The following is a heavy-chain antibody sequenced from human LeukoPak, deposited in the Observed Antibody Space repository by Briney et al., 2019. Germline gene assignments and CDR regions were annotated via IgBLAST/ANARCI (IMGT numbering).Heavy chain of an antibody. D-gene: IGHD4-17*01. V-gene: IGHV1-8*01. CDR1: GYTFTSYD. CDR2: MNPNSGNT. J-gene: IGHJ5*02. Sequence: ASVKVSCKAPGYTFTSYDINWVRQATGQGLEWMGWMNPNSGNTGYAQKFQGRVTMTRNTSISTAYMELSSLRSEDTAVSYCARRRVTSHNWFDPWGQGTLVTVSS. CDR3: ARRRVTSHNWFDP.